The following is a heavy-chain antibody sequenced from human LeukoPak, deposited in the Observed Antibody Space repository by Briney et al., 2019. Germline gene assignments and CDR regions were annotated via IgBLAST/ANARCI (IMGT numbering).Heavy chain of an antibody. CDR2: IYTSGST. V-gene: IGHV4-61*02. CDR1: GGSISSGSYY. Sequence: SQTLSLTCTVSGGSISSGSYYWSWIRQPAGKGLEWIGRIYTSGSTNYNPSLKSRVTISVDTSKNQFSLKLSSVTAADTAVYYCARDGGSYPGHYYYYMDVWGKGTTVTVSS. CDR3: ARDGGSYPGHYYYYMDV. J-gene: IGHJ6*03. D-gene: IGHD1-26*01.